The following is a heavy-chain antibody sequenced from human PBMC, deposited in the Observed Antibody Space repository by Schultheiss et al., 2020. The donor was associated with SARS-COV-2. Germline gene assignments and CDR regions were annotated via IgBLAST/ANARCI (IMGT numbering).Heavy chain of an antibody. V-gene: IGHV2-70*16. CDR1: GGSISSGSYY. J-gene: IGHJ4*02. D-gene: IGHD4-17*01. CDR2: IDWDDDK. Sequence: TLSLTCAVSGGSISSGSYYWSWIRQPPGKALEWLARIDWDDDKFYSTSLKTRLTISKDTSKNQVVLTMTNMDPVDTATYYCARIKWGDYTAPDYWGQGILVTVSS. CDR3: ARIKWGDYTAPDY.